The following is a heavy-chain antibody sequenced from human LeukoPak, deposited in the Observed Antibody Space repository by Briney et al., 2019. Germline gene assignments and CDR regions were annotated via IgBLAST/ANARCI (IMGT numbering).Heavy chain of an antibody. V-gene: IGHV1-18*01. J-gene: IGHJ1*01. CDR2: ISAYNGNT. CDR3: ARGGSTTVTTFYFQH. Sequence: GSSVNVSCKASGYTFTSYVISWVRQAPGQGLEWMGLISAYNGNTNYAQKLQGRVTMTTDTSTSTAYMELRSLRSDDTAVYYCARGGSTTVTTFYFQHWGQGTLVTVSS. D-gene: IGHD4-17*01. CDR1: GYTFTSYV.